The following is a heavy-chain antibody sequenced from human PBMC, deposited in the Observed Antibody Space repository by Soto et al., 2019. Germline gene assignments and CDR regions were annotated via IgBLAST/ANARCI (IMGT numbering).Heavy chain of an antibody. Sequence: ASVKVSCKASGFTFTSSAVQWVRQARGQRLEWIGWIVVDSGNTNYAQKFQERVTITRDMSTSTAYMELSSLRSEDTAVYYCAAVDSSGYYHDYWGQGTLVTVSS. J-gene: IGHJ4*02. CDR3: AAVDSSGYYHDY. V-gene: IGHV1-58*01. CDR2: IVVDSGNT. CDR1: GFTFTSSA. D-gene: IGHD3-22*01.